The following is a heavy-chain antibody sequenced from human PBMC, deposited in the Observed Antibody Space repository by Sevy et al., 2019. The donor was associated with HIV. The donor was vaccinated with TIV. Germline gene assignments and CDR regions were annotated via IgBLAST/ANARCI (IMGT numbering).Heavy chain of an antibody. V-gene: IGHV3-7*01. CDR3: ARDGDDYGSGSYRYYGMDV. J-gene: IGHJ6*02. CDR1: GFTFSSYW. CDR2: IKQDGSEK. D-gene: IGHD3-10*01. Sequence: GGSLRLSCAASGFTFSSYWMSWVRQAPGKGLEWVANIKQDGSEKYYVDSVKGRFTTSKDNAKNSRDLQMNSLRAEDTAVYYCARDGDDYGSGSYRYYGMDVWGQGTTVTVSS.